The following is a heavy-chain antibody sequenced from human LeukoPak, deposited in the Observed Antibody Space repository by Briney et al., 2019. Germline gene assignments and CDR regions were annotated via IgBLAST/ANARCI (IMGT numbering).Heavy chain of an antibody. D-gene: IGHD3-22*01. Sequence: PSETLSLTCTVTGGSISGYYWSLIRQSPGKGLEWIGYIYYSGSTNYNPSLKSRVTISVDTSKNQFSLKLSSVTAADTAVYYCARARLDSSGYYYPDAFDIWGQGTMVTVSS. CDR3: ARARLDSSGYYYPDAFDI. V-gene: IGHV4-59*12. CDR1: GGSISGYY. CDR2: IYYSGST. J-gene: IGHJ3*02.